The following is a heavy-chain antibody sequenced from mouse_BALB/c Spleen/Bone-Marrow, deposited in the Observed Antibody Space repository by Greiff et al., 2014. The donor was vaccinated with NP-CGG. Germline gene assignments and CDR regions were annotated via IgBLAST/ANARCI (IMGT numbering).Heavy chain of an antibody. CDR1: GYTFTSYT. CDR3: ARLNYGKPFAY. D-gene: IGHD2-1*01. CDR2: INPSSGYT. Sequence: ESAAELARPGASVKMSCKASGYTFTSYTMHWVKQRPGQGLEWIGYINPSSGYTEYNQKFKDKSTLTADKSSSTAYMQLSSLTSEDSAVYYCARLNYGKPFAYWGQGTLVTVSA. V-gene: IGHV1-4*02. J-gene: IGHJ3*01.